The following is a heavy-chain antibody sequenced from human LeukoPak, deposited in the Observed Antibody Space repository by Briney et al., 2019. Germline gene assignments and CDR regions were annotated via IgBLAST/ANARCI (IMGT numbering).Heavy chain of an antibody. CDR3: ARRAGAYSHPYDY. D-gene: IGHD4/OR15-4a*01. J-gene: IGHJ4*02. CDR1: GFTVSSNS. Sequence: AGSLRLSCTVSGFTVSSNSMSWVRQAPGKGLEWVSFIYSDNTHYSDSVKGRFTISRDNSKNTLYLQMNSLRAEDTAVYYCARRAGAYSHPYDYWGQGTLVTVSS. V-gene: IGHV3-53*01. CDR2: IYSDNT.